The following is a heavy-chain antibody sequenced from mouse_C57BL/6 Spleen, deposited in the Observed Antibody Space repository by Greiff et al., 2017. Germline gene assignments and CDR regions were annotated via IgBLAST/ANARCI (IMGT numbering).Heavy chain of an antibody. CDR3: ARASGYDGYFEV. J-gene: IGHJ1*03. CDR1: GYAFSSSW. CDR2: IYPGDGDT. V-gene: IGHV1-82*01. D-gene: IGHD2-2*01. Sequence: QVQLQQSGPELVKPGASVKISCKASGYAFSSSWMNWVKQRPGKGLEWIGRIYPGDGDTNYNGKFKGKATLTADKSSSTAYMQLSSLTSEDSAVYYCARASGYDGYFEVWGTGTTVTVSS.